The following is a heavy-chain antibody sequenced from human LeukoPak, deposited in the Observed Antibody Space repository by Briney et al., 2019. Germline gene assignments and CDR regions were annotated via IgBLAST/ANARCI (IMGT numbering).Heavy chain of an antibody. D-gene: IGHD3-3*01. J-gene: IGHJ5*02. CDR1: GYTFTSYD. CDR2: MNPNSGNT. CDR3: ARGFWSGYPKYNWFDP. Sequence: ASVKVSCKASGYTFTSYDINWVRQAPGQGLEWMGWMNPNSGNTGYAQKFQGRVTITRNTSISTAYMELSSLRSEDTAVYYCARGFWSGYPKYNWFDPWGQGTLVTVSS. V-gene: IGHV1-8*01.